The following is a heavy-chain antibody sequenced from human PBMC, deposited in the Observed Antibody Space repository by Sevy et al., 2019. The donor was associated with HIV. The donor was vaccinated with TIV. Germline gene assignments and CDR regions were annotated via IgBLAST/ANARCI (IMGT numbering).Heavy chain of an antibody. CDR2: IYSDGKT. V-gene: IGHV3-66*01. Sequence: GGSLRLSCAASGFTVSRNYMSWVRQAPGKGLEWVSVIYSDGKTFYADSVQDRFTISRDNSKNTLYLQMKSLRAEDTAVYYCAGWSSAWTLFDYWGQGTLVTVSS. CDR1: GFTVSRNY. J-gene: IGHJ4*02. D-gene: IGHD6-19*01. CDR3: AGWSSAWTLFDY.